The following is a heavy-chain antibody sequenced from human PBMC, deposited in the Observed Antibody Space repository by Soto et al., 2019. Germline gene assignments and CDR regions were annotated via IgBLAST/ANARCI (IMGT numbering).Heavy chain of an antibody. CDR3: ARDRRYYDSSGYYRAFDY. CDR1: GGSISSYY. J-gene: IGHJ4*02. CDR2: IYYSGST. V-gene: IGHV4-59*01. D-gene: IGHD3-22*01. Sequence: SETLSLTCTVSGGSISSYYWSWSRQPPGKGLEWIGYIYYSGSTNYNPSLKSRVTISVDTSKNQFSLKLSSVTAADTAVYYCARDRRYYDSSGYYRAFDYWGQGTLVTVSS.